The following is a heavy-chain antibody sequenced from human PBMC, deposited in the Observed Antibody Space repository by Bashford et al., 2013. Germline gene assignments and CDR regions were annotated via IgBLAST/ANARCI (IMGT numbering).Heavy chain of an antibody. CDR1: GFSLSTSGVG. CDR3: VKFVRGYNWFDP. J-gene: IGHJ5*02. V-gene: IGHV4-61*08. Sequence: SGPTLVKPTQTLTLTCTFSGFSLSTSGVGVGWIRQPPGKALEWIGNIYYSGSTNYNPSLKSRVIISVDTSKNQFSLKLRSVTAADTAVYYCVKFVRGYNWFDPWGQGTLVTVSS. CDR2: IYYSGST. D-gene: IGHD3-10*02.